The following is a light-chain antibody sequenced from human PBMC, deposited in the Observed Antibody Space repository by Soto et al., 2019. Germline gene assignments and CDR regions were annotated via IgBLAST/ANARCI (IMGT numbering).Light chain of an antibody. CDR2: KAS. V-gene: IGKV1-5*03. J-gene: IGKJ1*01. CDR1: QSVGTY. CDR3: QQYYSYPWT. Sequence: DIQMTQSPSTLSASLGDRVTITCRASQSVGTYLAWFQQRPGKAPKGLISKASTLESGAPSRFTGSGSGTEFALTITSLQPEDFATYYCQQYYSYPWTFGQGTKV.